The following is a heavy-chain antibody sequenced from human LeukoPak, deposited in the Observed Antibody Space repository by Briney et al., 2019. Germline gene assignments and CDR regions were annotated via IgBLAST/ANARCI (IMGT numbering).Heavy chain of an antibody. CDR1: GGSFSGYY. Sequence: SETLSLTCAVYGGSFSGYYWSWIRQPPGKGLEWIGEINHSGSTNYNPSLKSRVTISVDTSKNQFSLKLSSVTAADTAVYYCARGIVVVPAAIPVYFDYWGQGTLVTVSS. CDR3: ARGIVVVPAAIPVYFDY. D-gene: IGHD2-2*01. V-gene: IGHV4-34*01. J-gene: IGHJ4*02. CDR2: INHSGST.